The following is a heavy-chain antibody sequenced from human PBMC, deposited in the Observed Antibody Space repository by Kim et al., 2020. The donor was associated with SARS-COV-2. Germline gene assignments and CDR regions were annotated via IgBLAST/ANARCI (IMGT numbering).Heavy chain of an antibody. CDR2: IYYSGST. J-gene: IGHJ4*02. Sequence: SETLSLTCTVSGGSISSSSYYWGWIRQPPGKGLEWIGSIYYSGSTYYNPSLKSRVTISVDTSKNQFSLKLSSVTAADTAVYYCARLYHDYGDYVGVLDYWGQGTLVTVSS. D-gene: IGHD4-17*01. CDR3: ARLYHDYGDYVGVLDY. V-gene: IGHV4-39*01. CDR1: GGSISSSSYY.